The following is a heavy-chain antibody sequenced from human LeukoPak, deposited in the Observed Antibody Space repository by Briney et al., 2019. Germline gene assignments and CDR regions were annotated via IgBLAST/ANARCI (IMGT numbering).Heavy chain of an antibody. D-gene: IGHD3-22*01. Sequence: GASVKVSCKASGYTFTGYYMHWERQAPGQGLEWMGWINPNSGGTNYAQKFQGRVTLTRDMSISTAYMELSRLRSDDTAVYYCARVSLYDRSGSLEYWGRGTLVTVSS. V-gene: IGHV1-2*02. CDR1: GYTFTGYY. CDR3: ARVSLYDRSGSLEY. CDR2: INPNSGGT. J-gene: IGHJ4*02.